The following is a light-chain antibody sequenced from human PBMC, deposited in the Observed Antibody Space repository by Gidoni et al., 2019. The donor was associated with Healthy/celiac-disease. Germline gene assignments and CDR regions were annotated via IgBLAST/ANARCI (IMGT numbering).Light chain of an antibody. Sequence: DIQMTQSPSSLSASVGDRVTITCRASQSMSSDLNWYQQKPGKAPTILIYAASSLQSGVPSRFSGSGSGKDFTLTSSSLQTEDFATYYGQQSYSNAFGQGTKVEIK. V-gene: IGKV1-39*01. CDR2: AAS. J-gene: IGKJ1*01. CDR1: QSMSSD. CDR3: QQSYSNA.